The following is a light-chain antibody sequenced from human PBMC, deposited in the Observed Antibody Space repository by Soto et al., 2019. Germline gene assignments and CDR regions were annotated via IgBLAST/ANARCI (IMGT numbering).Light chain of an antibody. J-gene: IGLJ1*01. V-gene: IGLV2-23*02. CDR1: SSDVGSYNL. CDR2: EVS. Sequence: QSALTQPASVSGSPGQSITISCTGTSSDVGSYNLVSCYQQHPGKAPKLMIYEVSKRPSGVSNRFSGSKSGNTASLTISGLQAEDEADYYCCSYAGSRDYVFGTGTKLTVL. CDR3: CSYAGSRDYV.